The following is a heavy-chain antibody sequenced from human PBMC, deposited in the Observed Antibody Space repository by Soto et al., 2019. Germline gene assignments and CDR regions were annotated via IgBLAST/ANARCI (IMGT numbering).Heavy chain of an antibody. D-gene: IGHD6-13*01. CDR1: GGTFSSYA. V-gene: IGHV1-69*01. CDR3: ARDGVAAAGTAYFEY. J-gene: IGHJ4*02. CDR2: IIPIFGTA. Sequence: QVQLVQSGAEVKKPGASVKVSCKASGGTFSSYAISWVRQAPGQGLEWMGGIIPIFGTANYAQKFQGRVTITADESTSAADMELSSLRSEDKAVYYCARDGVAAAGTAYFEYWGQGTLVTVSS.